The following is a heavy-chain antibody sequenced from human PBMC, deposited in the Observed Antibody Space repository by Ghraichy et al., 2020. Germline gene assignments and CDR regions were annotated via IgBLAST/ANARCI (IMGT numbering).Heavy chain of an antibody. V-gene: IGHV3-48*02. CDR1: GFTFSHYN. CDR3: AGDAPFVY. CDR2: ITSSSGTI. J-gene: IGHJ4*02. Sequence: GGSLRLSCAASGFTFSHYNMNWIRQAPGKGLEWISYITSSSGTIYYADSVKGRFTISRDNAQSSLFLQMNSLRDEDTAVYYCAGDAPFVYWGQGTLVTVSS.